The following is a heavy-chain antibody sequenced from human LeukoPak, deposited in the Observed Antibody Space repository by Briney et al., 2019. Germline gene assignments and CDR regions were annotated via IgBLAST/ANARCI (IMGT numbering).Heavy chain of an antibody. V-gene: IGHV3-33*08. D-gene: IGHD6-19*01. Sequence: GGSLRLSCAASGFTFSSYAMSWVRQAPGKGPEWVAVIWFDGSKEYYKDFAKGRFTISRDNSKNTVYLQMNSLRAEDTAVYYCARYYSRTSDWSEGGLDQWGQGTLVTVSS. J-gene: IGHJ4*02. CDR2: IWFDGSKE. CDR1: GFTFSSYA. CDR3: ARYYSRTSDWSEGGLDQ.